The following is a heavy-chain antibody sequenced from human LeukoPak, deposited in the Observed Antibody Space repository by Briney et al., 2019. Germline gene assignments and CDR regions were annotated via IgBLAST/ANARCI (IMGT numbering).Heavy chain of an antibody. CDR1: GFTFSSYG. CDR2: ISYDGSNK. J-gene: IGHJ6*02. D-gene: IGHD3-10*01. V-gene: IGHV3-30*18. CDR3: AKDDYGSGYYYYGMDV. Sequence: GRSLRPSCAASGFTFSSYGMHWVRQAPGKGLEWVAVISYDGSNKYYADSVKGRFTISRDNSKNTLYLQMNSLRAEDTAVYYCAKDDYGSGYYYYGMDVWGQGTTVTVSS.